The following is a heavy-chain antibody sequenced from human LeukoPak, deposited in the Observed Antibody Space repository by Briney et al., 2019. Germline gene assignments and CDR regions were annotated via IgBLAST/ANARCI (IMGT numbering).Heavy chain of an antibody. CDR1: GGSISSGDYY. CDR2: IYYSGST. CDR3: ARETDYGDYIPVY. J-gene: IGHJ4*02. V-gene: IGHV4-30-4*08. Sequence: SETLSLTCTVSGGSISSGDYYWSWIRQPPGKGLEWIGYIYYSGSTYYIPSLKSRVTISVDTSKNQFSLKLSSVTAADTAVYYCARETDYGDYIPVYWGQGTLVTVSS. D-gene: IGHD4-17*01.